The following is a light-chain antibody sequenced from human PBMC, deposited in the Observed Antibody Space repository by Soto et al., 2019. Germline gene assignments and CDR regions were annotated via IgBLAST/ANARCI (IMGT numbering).Light chain of an antibody. Sequence: QPVLTQPPSASASLGASVKLTCTLSSWHSSYAIAWHQQQPEKGPRYLMKLNSDVSHSKGDGIPDRFSGSSSGAERYLTISSLHSEDEADYYCQTWGTGIRVFGGGTKLTVL. V-gene: IGLV4-69*01. J-gene: IGLJ3*02. CDR1: SWHSSYA. CDR3: QTWGTGIRV. CDR2: LNSDVSH.